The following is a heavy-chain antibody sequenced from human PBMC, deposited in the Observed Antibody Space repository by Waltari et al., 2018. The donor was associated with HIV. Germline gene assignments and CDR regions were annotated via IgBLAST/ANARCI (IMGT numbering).Heavy chain of an antibody. CDR1: GYSFTRYG. CDR2: ISVYNDNT. Sequence: QVQLVQSGAEVKKPGASLKVSCKASGYSFTRYGISWVRQAPGQGLEWIGWISVYNDNTNNAQKIQDRLNMTTDSPTSTAYMELRSLRSDDTAVYYCARAPMTTVTSRGFDIWGQGTMVIVSS. V-gene: IGHV1-18*01. CDR3: ARAPMTTVTSRGFDI. D-gene: IGHD4-17*01. J-gene: IGHJ3*02.